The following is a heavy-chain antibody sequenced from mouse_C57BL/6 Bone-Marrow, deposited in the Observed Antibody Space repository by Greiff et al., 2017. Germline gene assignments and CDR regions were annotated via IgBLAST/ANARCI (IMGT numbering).Heavy chain of an antibody. CDR2: INPSSGYT. V-gene: IGHV1-4*01. J-gene: IGHJ2*01. D-gene: IGHD2-2*01. CDR1: GYTFPSYT. Sequence: QVQLKESGAELARPGASVKMSFKASGYTFPSYTMPWVKQRPGQGLEWIGYINPSSGYTKYNQKFKDKATMTADKSSSTAYIQLSSLTSEDSAVYYCARGRLRRDYWGQGTTLTVSS. CDR3: ARGRLRRDY.